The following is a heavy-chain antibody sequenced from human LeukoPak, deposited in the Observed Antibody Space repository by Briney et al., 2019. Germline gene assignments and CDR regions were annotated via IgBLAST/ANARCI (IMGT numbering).Heavy chain of an antibody. V-gene: IGHV3-20*01. Sequence: GGSLRLSCAGSGFTFDDYGMNWVRQAPGKGLEWVSGMSWNGGTTGYADSVKGRFTISRDNAKNSLYLQMNSLRAEDTAVYDCARDITMVRGVVDYWGQGTLVTVSS. CDR2: MSWNGGTT. CDR3: ARDITMVRGVVDY. J-gene: IGHJ4*02. D-gene: IGHD3-10*01. CDR1: GFTFDDYG.